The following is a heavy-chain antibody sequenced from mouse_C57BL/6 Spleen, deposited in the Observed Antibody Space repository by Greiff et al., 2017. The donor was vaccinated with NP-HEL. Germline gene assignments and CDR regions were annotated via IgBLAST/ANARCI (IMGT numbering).Heavy chain of an antibody. Sequence: VQLQQPGAELVKPGASVKMSCKASGYTFTSYWITWVKQRPGQGLEWIGDIYPGSGSTNYNEKFKSKATLTVDTSSSTAYMQLSSLTSEDSAVYYCARGRYYGSSWYFDVWGTGTTVTVSS. CDR1: GYTFTSYW. V-gene: IGHV1-55*01. J-gene: IGHJ1*03. CDR3: ARGRYYGSSWYFDV. CDR2: IYPGSGST. D-gene: IGHD1-1*01.